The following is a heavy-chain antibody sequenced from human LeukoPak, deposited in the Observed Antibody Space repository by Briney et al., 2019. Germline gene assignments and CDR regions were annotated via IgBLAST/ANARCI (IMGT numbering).Heavy chain of an antibody. D-gene: IGHD3-10*01. CDR1: GFSSYG. CDR2: ISSSSSYI. Sequence: PGGSLRLSCAASGFSSYGMHWVRQAPGKGLEWVSSISSSSSYIYYADSVKGRFTISRDNAKNSLYLQMNSLRAEDTAVYYCARGGGDRADYWGQGTLVTVSS. V-gene: IGHV3-21*01. CDR3: ARGGGDRADY. J-gene: IGHJ4*02.